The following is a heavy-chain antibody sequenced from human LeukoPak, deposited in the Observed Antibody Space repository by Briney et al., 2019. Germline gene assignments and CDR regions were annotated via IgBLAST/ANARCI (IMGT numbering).Heavy chain of an antibody. CDR3: ARDGTSTDDY. V-gene: IGHV1-18*01. D-gene: IGHD1-7*01. J-gene: IGHJ4*02. CDR1: GYTFTVFG. CDR2: ISGYNDNT. Sequence: GASVKVSCKASGYTFTVFGINWVRQAPGQGLEWMGWISGYNDNTHYAKKFQGRVTLTTDTPTSTAYMELRSLRSDDTAVYYCARDGTSTDDYWGQGTLVTVSS.